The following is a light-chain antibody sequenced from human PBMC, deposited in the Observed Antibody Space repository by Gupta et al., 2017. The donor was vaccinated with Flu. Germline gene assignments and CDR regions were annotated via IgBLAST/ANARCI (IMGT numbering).Light chain of an antibody. J-gene: IGKJ4*01. V-gene: IGKV3-15*01. CDR1: QSVSSN. CDR2: GAS. CDR3: QQYNSWPLT. Sequence: EIVMTQSPATLSVSPGERATLACGASQSVSSNLAWYQQKPGQAPRLLIYGASTRATGVPLRFSGSGSGTEFTLTISSLQSEDFAVYYCQQYNSWPLTFGGGTKVEIK.